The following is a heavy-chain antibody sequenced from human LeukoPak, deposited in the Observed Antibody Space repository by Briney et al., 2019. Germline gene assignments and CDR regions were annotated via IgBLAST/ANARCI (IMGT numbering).Heavy chain of an antibody. J-gene: IGHJ4*02. Sequence: GSLRLSCAASGFTFSSYAMSWVRQAPGKGLEWVSAISGSGGSTYYADSVKGRFTISRDNSKNTLYLQMNSLRAEDTAVYYCAKDSSYYYDSSGLFDYWGQGTLVTVSS. CDR3: AKDSSYYYDSSGLFDY. D-gene: IGHD3-22*01. CDR2: ISGSGGST. V-gene: IGHV3-23*01. CDR1: GFTFSSYA.